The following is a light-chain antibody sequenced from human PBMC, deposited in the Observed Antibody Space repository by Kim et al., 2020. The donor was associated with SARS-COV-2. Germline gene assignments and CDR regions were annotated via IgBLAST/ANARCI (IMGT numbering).Light chain of an antibody. CDR3: QQYYDTPIT. V-gene: IGKV4-1*01. Sequence: DIVMTQSPDSLAVSLGETATINGKSSQSILYSPNNRNYLAWYQQRPGQAPKLLIYWASTRDAGVPDRFSGSGSGTDFTLTISSLQAEDVAVYYCQQYYDTPITFGGGTKVEIK. J-gene: IGKJ4*01. CDR2: WAS. CDR1: QSILYSPNNRNY.